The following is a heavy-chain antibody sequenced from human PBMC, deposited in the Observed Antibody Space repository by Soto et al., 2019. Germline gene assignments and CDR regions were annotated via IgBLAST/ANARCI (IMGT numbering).Heavy chain of an antibody. D-gene: IGHD6-19*01. J-gene: IGHJ3*02. CDR1: GGTFSSYG. V-gene: IGHV1-69*01. Sequence: QVQLVQSGAEVKKPGSSVKVSCKASGGTFSSYGVSWVRQAHEQGLEWMGGIIPLFGTTNYAQMFQSRVTITADESTSTAYMELSRLRSEDTAVYYCARDRGSGWFRDAFDIWGQGTMVTVSS. CDR2: IIPLFGTT. CDR3: ARDRGSGWFRDAFDI.